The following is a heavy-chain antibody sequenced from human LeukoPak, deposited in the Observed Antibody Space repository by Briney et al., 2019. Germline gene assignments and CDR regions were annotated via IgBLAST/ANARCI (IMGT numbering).Heavy chain of an antibody. J-gene: IGHJ5*02. V-gene: IGHV1-2*02. Sequence: ASVKVSCKASGYTFIGYYMYWVRQAPGQGLEWMGWINPNSGGTNYAQKFQGRVTMTRDTSISTVYMELSRLRSDDTAVYYCARPAVAGTLYNWFGPWGQGTLVTVSS. CDR3: ARPAVAGTLYNWFGP. CDR1: GYTFIGYY. D-gene: IGHD6-19*01. CDR2: INPNSGGT.